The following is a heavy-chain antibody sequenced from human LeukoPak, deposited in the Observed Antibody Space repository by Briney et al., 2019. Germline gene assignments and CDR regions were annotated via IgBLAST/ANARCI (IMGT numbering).Heavy chain of an antibody. Sequence: PSETLFLTCTVSGGSISSSSDYWGRIRQPPVKGLEWIYRIYYSGSTYYNPSLKSRVTISVDTSKYQFSLKLSSVTAADTAVYYCATMGAHSGSYVWFDPWGQGTLVTVSS. D-gene: IGHD1-26*01. J-gene: IGHJ5*02. CDR1: GGSISSSSDY. CDR3: ATMGAHSGSYVWFDP. CDR2: IYYSGST. V-gene: IGHV4-39*01.